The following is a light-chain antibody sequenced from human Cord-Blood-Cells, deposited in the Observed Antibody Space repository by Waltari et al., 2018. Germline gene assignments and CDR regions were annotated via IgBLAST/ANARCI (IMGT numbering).Light chain of an antibody. CDR3: QQYYSTPTWT. CDR1: QSVLYSSNNKNY. Sequence: DIVLTQSPDPLAVSLGERATLNCKSSQSVLYSSNNKNYLAWYQQKPGQPPKLLIYWASTRESGVPDRFSGSGSGTDFTLTISSLQAEDVAVYYCQQYYSTPTWTFGQGTKVEIK. V-gene: IGKV4-1*01. J-gene: IGKJ1*01. CDR2: WAS.